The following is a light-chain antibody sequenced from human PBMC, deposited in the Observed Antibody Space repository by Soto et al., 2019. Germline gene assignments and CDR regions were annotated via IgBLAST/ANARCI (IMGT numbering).Light chain of an antibody. CDR2: GAS. J-gene: IGKJ4*01. V-gene: IGKV3D-20*02. CDR1: QSVSNNY. CDR3: QQRSSWPLT. Sequence: EIVLTQSPGTLSLSPGERATLSCRASQSVSNNYLAWYQQKPGQAPRLVIFGASSRATGIPARFSGSGSGTEFTLTISSLQSEDFAVYYCQQRSSWPLTFGGGTKVDIK.